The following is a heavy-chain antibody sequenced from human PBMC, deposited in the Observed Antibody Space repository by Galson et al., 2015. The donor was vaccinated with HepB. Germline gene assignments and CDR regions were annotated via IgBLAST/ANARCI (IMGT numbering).Heavy chain of an antibody. Sequence: SLRLSCAGSDSSFTTYGMHWVRQAPGNGLEWVAVISFDGRNKYYADSVKGRFTISRDNSKNTLYLQMNSLRPADTAVYYCVSTFHSERWKTDYCGQGTLVTVSS. D-gene: IGHD1-1*01. J-gene: IGHJ4*02. CDR3: VSTFHSERWKTDY. CDR1: DSSFTTYG. CDR2: ISFDGRNK. V-gene: IGHV3-30*03.